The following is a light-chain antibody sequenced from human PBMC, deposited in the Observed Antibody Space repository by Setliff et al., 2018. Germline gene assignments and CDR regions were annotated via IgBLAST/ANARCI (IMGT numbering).Light chain of an antibody. CDR1: KLGDKY. V-gene: IGLV3-1*01. Sequence: SYELTQPPSVSVSPGQTASITCYGDKLGDKYACWYQQKPGQSPVLVIYQDSKRPSGIPERFSGSNSGNTATLTISGTQAMDDADYYCQAWDSSTFYVFGTGTKVTVL. J-gene: IGLJ1*01. CDR3: QAWDSSTFYV. CDR2: QDS.